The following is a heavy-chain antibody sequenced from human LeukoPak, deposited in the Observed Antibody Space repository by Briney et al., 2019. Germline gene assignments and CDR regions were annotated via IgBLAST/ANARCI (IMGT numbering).Heavy chain of an antibody. V-gene: IGHV3-21*01. CDR2: ISSSSSYI. CDR3: ASFRVGRGYSYGLYYFDY. D-gene: IGHD5-18*01. Sequence: GGSLRLSCAASGFTFSSYSMNWVRQAPGEGLEWVSSISSSSSYIYYADSVKGRFTISRDNAKNSLYLQMNSLRAEDTAVYYCASFRVGRGYSYGLYYFDYWGQGTLVTVSS. CDR1: GFTFSSYS. J-gene: IGHJ4*02.